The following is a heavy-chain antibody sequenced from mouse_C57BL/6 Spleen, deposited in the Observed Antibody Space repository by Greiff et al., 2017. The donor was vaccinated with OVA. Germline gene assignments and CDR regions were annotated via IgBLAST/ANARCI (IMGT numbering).Heavy chain of an antibody. CDR3: ARPAHLLGYFDD. V-gene: IGHV5-6*01. D-gene: IGHD2-1*01. CDR1: GFTFSSYG. Sequence: EVKLMESGGDLVKPGGSLKLSCAASGFTFSSYGMSWVRQTPDKRLEWVATISSGGSYTYYPDSVKGRFTISRDNAKNTLYLQMSSLKSEDTAMYYCARPAHLLGYFDDWGQGTTLTVSS. J-gene: IGHJ2*01. CDR2: ISSGGSYT.